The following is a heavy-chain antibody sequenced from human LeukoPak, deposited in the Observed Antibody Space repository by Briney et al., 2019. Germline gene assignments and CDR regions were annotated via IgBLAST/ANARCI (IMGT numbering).Heavy chain of an antibody. CDR1: GFTFDDCA. V-gene: IGHV3-9*01. CDR2: ITWNSGSI. CDR3: AKALHGSGSYYRSAFDI. J-gene: IGHJ3*02. Sequence: PGGSLRLSCAASGFTFDDCAMHWVRQAPGKGLEWVSGITWNSGSIGYADSVKGRFTISRDNAKNSLYLQMNSLRAEDTALYYCAKALHGSGSYYRSAFDIWGQGTMVTVSS. D-gene: IGHD3-10*01.